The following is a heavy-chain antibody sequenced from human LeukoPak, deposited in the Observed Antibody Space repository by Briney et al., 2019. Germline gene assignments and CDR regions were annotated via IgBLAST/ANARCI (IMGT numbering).Heavy chain of an antibody. CDR1: GYTFTGYY. CDR2: INPNSGGT. CDR3: ARGEGELYYDILTGYYALGY. D-gene: IGHD3-9*01. V-gene: IGHV1-2*02. J-gene: IGHJ4*02. Sequence: ASVKVSCKASGYTFTGYYMHWVRQAPGQGLEWMGWINPNSGGTNYAQKFQGRVTMTRDTSISTAYMELSRLRSDDTAVYYCARGEGELYYDILTGYYALGYWGQGTLVTVSS.